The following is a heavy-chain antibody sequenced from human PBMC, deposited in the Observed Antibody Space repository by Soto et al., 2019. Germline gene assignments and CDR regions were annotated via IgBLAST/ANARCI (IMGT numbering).Heavy chain of an antibody. Sequence: QVQLVESGGGVVQPGRSLRLSCAASGFTFSSYAMHWVRQAPGKGLEWVAVISYDGSNKYYADSVKGRFTISRDNSKNTLYLQLNSLRAEDTAVYYCARAPRGFGELLSWWFDPWGQGTLVTVSS. CDR2: ISYDGSNK. CDR1: GFTFSSYA. V-gene: IGHV3-30-3*01. CDR3: ARAPRGFGELLSWWFDP. D-gene: IGHD3-10*01. J-gene: IGHJ5*02.